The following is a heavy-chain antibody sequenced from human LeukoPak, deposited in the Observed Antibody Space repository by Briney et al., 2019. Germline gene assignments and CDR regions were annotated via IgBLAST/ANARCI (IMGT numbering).Heavy chain of an antibody. CDR2: IYYSGST. D-gene: IGHD3-22*01. J-gene: IGHJ4*02. CDR1: GDSISSSDYY. Sequence: PSETLSLTCAVSGDSISSSDYYWGWIRQPPGKGLEWIGNIYYSGSTYYSPSLKSRLTISVDSSKNQFSLKLSSVTAADTAVYYCASRDFSDSSAYYGFWGQGILVTVSS. CDR3: ASRDFSDSSAYYGF. V-gene: IGHV4-39*01.